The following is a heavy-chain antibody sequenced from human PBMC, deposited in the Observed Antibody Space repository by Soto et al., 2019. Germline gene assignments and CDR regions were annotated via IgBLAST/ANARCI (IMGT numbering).Heavy chain of an antibody. J-gene: IGHJ4*02. D-gene: IGHD2-21*02. CDR3: ARSSVVLTALDY. CDR1: GYTFTSYA. CDR2: TNAGNGNT. V-gene: IGHV1-3*01. Sequence: VQLLQSGAEAKKPGASVKVPCTAPGYTFTSYAMPWVRPAPGERLEWWGWTNAGNGNTKYSQKFQGRVTITRDTSASTAYMELSSLRSDDTAVYYGARSSVVLTALDYWGQGTLVTVSS.